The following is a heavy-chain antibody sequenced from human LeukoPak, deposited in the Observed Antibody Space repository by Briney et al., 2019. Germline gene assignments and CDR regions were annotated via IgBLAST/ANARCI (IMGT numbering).Heavy chain of an antibody. CDR2: IIPIFGTA. CDR3: AMAPRTVPAAIFEWFDP. V-gene: IGHV1-69*05. CDR1: GGTFSSYA. J-gene: IGHJ5*02. Sequence: ASVKVSCKASGGTFSSYAISWVRQAPGQGLEWMGRIIPIFGTANYAQKFQGRVTITTDESTSTACMELSSLRSEDTAVYYCAMAPRTVPAAIFEWFDPWGQGTLVTVSS. D-gene: IGHD2-2*02.